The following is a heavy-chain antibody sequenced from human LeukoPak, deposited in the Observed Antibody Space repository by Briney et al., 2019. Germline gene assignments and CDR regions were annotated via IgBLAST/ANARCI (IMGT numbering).Heavy chain of an antibody. Sequence: SETLSLTCALYGGSFSGYYWSWIRQPPGKGLEWIGEINHSGSPNYNPSLKSRVTISVDTSKNQFSLKLSSVTAADTAVYYCARSCGGSCYGTYYYYYYYMDVWGKGTTVTISS. V-gene: IGHV4-34*01. D-gene: IGHD2-15*01. CDR2: INHSGSP. J-gene: IGHJ6*03. CDR1: GGSFSGYY. CDR3: ARSCGGSCYGTYYYYYYYMDV.